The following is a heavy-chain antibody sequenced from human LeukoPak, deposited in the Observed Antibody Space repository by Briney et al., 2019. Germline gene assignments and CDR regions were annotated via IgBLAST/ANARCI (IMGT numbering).Heavy chain of an antibody. CDR1: GFTSDDYA. CDR2: ISWNSGSI. J-gene: IGHJ3*02. V-gene: IGHV3-9*02. Sequence: GGSLRLSCAASGFTSDDYAMHWVRQAPGKGLEWVSGISWNSGSIGYADSVKGRFTISRDNAKNSLYLQMNSLRAEDTALYYGAKVARRERQYGDNGGAFDIWGQGTMVTVSP. D-gene: IGHD4-17*01. CDR3: AKVARRERQYGDNGGAFDI.